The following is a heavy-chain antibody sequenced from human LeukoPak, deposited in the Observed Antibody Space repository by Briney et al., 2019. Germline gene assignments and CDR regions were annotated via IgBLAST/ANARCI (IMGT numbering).Heavy chain of an antibody. J-gene: IGHJ4*02. CDR1: GGSISSSSYY. CDR2: MYYSGST. Sequence: RSETVSLPCTVSGGSISSSSYYWGWIRQPPGKGLEWIASMYYSGSTYYDLSRKSRATISVDTTKNQFALRLSSVTAADTAVYYCARHERHNGDFVYWGQGTLVTVSS. CDR3: ARHERHNGDFVY. D-gene: IGHD4-17*01. V-gene: IGHV4-39*01.